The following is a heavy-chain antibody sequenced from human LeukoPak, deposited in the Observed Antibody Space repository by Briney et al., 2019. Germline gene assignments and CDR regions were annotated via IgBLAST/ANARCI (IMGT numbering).Heavy chain of an antibody. CDR3: ARAWGRDGDNYPYYFDY. V-gene: IGHV6-1*01. CDR1: GDSVSSNSAA. Sequence: SQTLSLTCAISGDSVSSNSAAWNWIRQSPSRGLEWLGRTYYRSKWYNGYAESVKSRITINPDTSKNQFSLQLNSVTPEDTAVYYCARAWGRDGDNYPYYFDYWGQGTLVTVSS. J-gene: IGHJ4*02. D-gene: IGHD5-24*01. CDR2: TYYRSKWYN.